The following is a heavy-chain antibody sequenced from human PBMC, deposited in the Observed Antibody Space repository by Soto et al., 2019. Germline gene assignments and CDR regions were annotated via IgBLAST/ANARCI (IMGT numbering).Heavy chain of an antibody. D-gene: IGHD2-8*01. J-gene: IGHJ4*02. CDR3: TRANWYSEY. CDR1: GGSISNHY. Sequence: QVQLQESGPGLVKPSETLSLTCSVPGGSISNHYWSWIRQPPGKELVWIGYIYYNGNTNYSPSLKSRVTMSVDTSRNQISLKLTTVTAADTAVYYCTRANWYSEYWGQGTLVTVSS. CDR2: IYYNGNT. V-gene: IGHV4-59*11.